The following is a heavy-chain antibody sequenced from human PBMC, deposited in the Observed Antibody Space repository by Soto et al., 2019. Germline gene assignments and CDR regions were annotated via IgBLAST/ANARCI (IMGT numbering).Heavy chain of an antibody. Sequence: VQLVESGGGLVKPGGSLRLSCAASGLTFSNAWMTWVRQAPGTGLEWVGRIRSKTDGGTTDYAAPVKGRFTISRDDSKSTLYLQMNSLNTDDTAVYYCTTDLSLWITRGLGGVYWGQGTLVTVSS. J-gene: IGHJ4*02. CDR3: TTDLSLWITRGLGGVY. D-gene: IGHD3-16*01. CDR1: GLTFSNAW. CDR2: IRSKTDGGTT. V-gene: IGHV3-15*01.